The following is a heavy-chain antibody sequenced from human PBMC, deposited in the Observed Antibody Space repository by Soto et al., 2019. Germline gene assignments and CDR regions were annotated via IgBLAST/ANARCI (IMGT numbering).Heavy chain of an antibody. J-gene: IGHJ3*02. CDR2: IYYSGST. D-gene: IGHD6-13*01. V-gene: IGHV4-59*08. Sequence: QVQLQESGPGLVKPSETLSLTCTVSGGSISSYYWSWIRQPPGKGLEWIGYIYYSGSTNYNPSLTSRVTIAVDTPKNPSSLKLSSATAADAAVYYCARRYSSAFDIWGQGTMVTVSS. CDR3: ARRYSSAFDI. CDR1: GGSISSYY.